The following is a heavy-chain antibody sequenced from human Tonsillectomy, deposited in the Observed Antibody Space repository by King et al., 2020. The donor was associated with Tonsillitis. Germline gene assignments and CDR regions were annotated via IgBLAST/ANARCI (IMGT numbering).Heavy chain of an antibody. CDR2: INHSGST. D-gene: IGHD6-13*01. CDR1: GGSFSGYY. CDR3: AREPGIAAAGDWFDP. Sequence: VQLQQWGAGLLKPSETLSLTCAVYGGSFSGYYWSWIRQPPGKGLEWIGEINHSGSTNYNPSLKSRGTISVDTSKNQFSLKLRSVTAADTAVYYCAREPGIAAAGDWFDPWGQGTLVTVSS. J-gene: IGHJ5*02. V-gene: IGHV4-34*01.